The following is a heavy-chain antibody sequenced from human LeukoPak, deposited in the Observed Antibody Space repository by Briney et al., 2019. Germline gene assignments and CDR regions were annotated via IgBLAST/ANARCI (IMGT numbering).Heavy chain of an antibody. J-gene: IGHJ4*02. CDR2: INSDGTNT. D-gene: IGHD3/OR15-3a*01. V-gene: IGHV3-74*01. CDR1: GFTFSNYW. Sequence: PGGSLRLSCPASGFTFSNYWMHWVRQAPGKGLVWVSRINSDGTNTSYADSVKGRFTISRDNAKNTLSLQMNSLRAEDTAVYYCVRDRDWGFDYWGQGTLVTVSS. CDR3: VRDRDWGFDY.